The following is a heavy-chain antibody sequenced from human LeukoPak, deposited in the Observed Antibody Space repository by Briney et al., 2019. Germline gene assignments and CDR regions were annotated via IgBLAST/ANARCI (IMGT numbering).Heavy chain of an antibody. CDR1: GGSLSSHY. V-gene: IGHV4-59*11. J-gene: IGHJ4*02. Sequence: SETLSLTCSVSGGSLSSHYWSWIRQPPGKGLEGIGYIYYSGSTNYNPSLKSRVTISVDTSKNQFSLKLSSVTAADTAVYYCARVYSSSWVYFDYWGQGTLVTVSS. CDR2: IYYSGST. CDR3: ARVYSSSWVYFDY. D-gene: IGHD6-13*01.